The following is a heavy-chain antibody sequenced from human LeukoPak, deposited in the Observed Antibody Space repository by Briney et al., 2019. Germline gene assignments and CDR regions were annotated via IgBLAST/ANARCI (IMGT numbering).Heavy chain of an antibody. CDR1: GYTFTSYG. V-gene: IGHV1-18*01. CDR2: ISAYNGNT. J-gene: IGHJ6*03. D-gene: IGHD5-18*01. CDR3: ARSWLRDNYYYYYMDV. Sequence: ASVKVSCKASGYTFTSYGISWVRQAPGQGLEWMGWISAYNGNTNYAQKLQGRVTMTTDTSTSTAYMELSSLRSEDTAVYYCARSWLRDNYYYYYMDVWGKGTTVTISS.